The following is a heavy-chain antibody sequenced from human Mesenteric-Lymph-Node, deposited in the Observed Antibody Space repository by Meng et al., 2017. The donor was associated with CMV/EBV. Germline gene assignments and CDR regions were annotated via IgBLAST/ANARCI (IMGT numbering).Heavy chain of an antibody. Sequence: SETLSLTCAVYGGSFSGYYWSWIRQPPGKGLEWIGEINHSGSTNYNPSLKSRVTISVDTSKNQFSLKLSSVTAADTAVYYCARGGVVLGVPIWNHWGQGTLVTVSS. J-gene: IGHJ5*02. CDR1: GGSFSGYY. CDR2: INHSGST. CDR3: ARGGVVLGVPIWNH. D-gene: IGHD3-3*01. V-gene: IGHV4-34*01.